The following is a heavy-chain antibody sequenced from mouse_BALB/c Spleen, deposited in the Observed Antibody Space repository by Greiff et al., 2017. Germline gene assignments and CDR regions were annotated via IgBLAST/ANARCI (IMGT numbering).Heavy chain of an antibody. CDR2: ISYSGST. Sequence: ESGPGLVKPSQSLSLTCTVTGYSITSDYAWNWIRQFPGNKLEWMGYISYSGSTSYNPSLKSRIPITRDTSKNQFFLQLNSVTTEDTATYYCARRGNYYDYDGGFAYWGQGTLVTVSA. V-gene: IGHV3-2*02. CDR3: ARRGNYYDYDGGFAY. D-gene: IGHD2-4*01. CDR1: GYSITSDYA. J-gene: IGHJ3*01.